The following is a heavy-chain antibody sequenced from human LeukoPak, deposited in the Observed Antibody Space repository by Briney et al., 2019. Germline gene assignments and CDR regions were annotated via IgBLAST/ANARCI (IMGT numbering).Heavy chain of an antibody. D-gene: IGHD3-22*01. CDR3: ARGRHYYDSSGYYYFGYYFDY. J-gene: IGHJ4*02. V-gene: IGHV4-59*12. Sequence: PSETLSLTCTVSGGSISSYYWSWIRQPPGKGLEWIGHIYYSGSTNYNPSLKSRVTISVDTSKNQFSLKLSSVTAADTAVYYCARGRHYYDSSGYYYFGYYFDYWGQGTLVTVSS. CDR2: IYYSGST. CDR1: GGSISSYY.